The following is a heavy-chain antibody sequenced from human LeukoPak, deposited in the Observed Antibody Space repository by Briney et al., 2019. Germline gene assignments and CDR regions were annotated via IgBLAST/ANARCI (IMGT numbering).Heavy chain of an antibody. J-gene: IGHJ4*02. CDR1: GFTFISYS. CDR2: ISSSSSYI. Sequence: AGGSLRLSCAASGFTFISYSMNWVRQAPGKGLEWVSSISSSSSYIYYADSVKGRFTISRDNAKNSLYLQMNSLRAEDTAVYYCARGAASSSDLDYWGQGTLVTVSS. V-gene: IGHV3-21*01. D-gene: IGHD6-6*01. CDR3: ARGAASSSDLDY.